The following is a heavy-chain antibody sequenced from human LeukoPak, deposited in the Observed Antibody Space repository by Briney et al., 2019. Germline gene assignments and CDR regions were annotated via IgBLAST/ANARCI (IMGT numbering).Heavy chain of an antibody. D-gene: IGHD6-13*01. J-gene: IGHJ6*03. CDR1: GFTFGDYA. CDR2: IRSKAYGGTT. Sequence: GGSLRLSCTASGFTFGDYAMSWVRQAPGKGLEWVGFIRSKAYGGTTEYAASVKGRFTISRDDSKSIAYLQMNSLKTEDTAVYYCTRGYSSSWYYYYYYMDVWGKGTTVTVSS. V-gene: IGHV3-49*04. CDR3: TRGYSSSWYYYYYYMDV.